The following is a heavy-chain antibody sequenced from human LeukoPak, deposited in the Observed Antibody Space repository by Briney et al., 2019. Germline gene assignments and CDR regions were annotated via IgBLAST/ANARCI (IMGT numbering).Heavy chain of an antibody. J-gene: IGHJ4*02. CDR1: GGSITSSNW. CDR2: IDHSGST. CDR3: ARLAVGATTGIDY. V-gene: IGHV4-4*02. Sequence: SGTLSLTCAVSGGSITSSNWWSWVRQPPGKGLEWIGEIDHSGSTNYNPSLKSRVTISVDKSKNQFSLKLNSVTAADTAVYYCARLAVGATTGIDYWGQGTLVTVSS. D-gene: IGHD1-26*01.